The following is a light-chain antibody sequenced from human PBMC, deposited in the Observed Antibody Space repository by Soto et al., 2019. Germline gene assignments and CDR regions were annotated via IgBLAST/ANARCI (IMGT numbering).Light chain of an antibody. CDR1: SSDVGGYNY. CDR3: SSYAGSNHFV. J-gene: IGLJ1*01. CDR2: EVS. Sequence: QSALTQPPSASGSPGQSVTISCTGTSSDVGGYNYVSWYQQHPGNAPKLMIYEVSERPSGVPDRFSGSKSSNTASLTVSGLQAEDEADYYCSSYAGSNHFVFGTGTKLTVL. V-gene: IGLV2-8*01.